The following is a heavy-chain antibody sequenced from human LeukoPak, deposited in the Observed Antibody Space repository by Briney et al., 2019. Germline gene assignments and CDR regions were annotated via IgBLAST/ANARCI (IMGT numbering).Heavy chain of an antibody. J-gene: IGHJ6*02. D-gene: IGHD3-9*01. Sequence: GSSVKVSCKASGGTFSSYAISWVRQAPGQGLEWMGGIIPIFGTANYAQKFQGRVTITADESTSTAYMELSSLRSEDTAVYYCATSSDVLRYFDWLSPSGYYYYGMDVWGQGTTVTVSS. V-gene: IGHV1-69*01. CDR2: IIPIFGTA. CDR1: GGTFSSYA. CDR3: ATSSDVLRYFDWLSPSGYYYYGMDV.